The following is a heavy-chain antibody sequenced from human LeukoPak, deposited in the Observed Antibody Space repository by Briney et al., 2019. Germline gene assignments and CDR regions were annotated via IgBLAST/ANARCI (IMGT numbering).Heavy chain of an antibody. J-gene: IGHJ3*02. V-gene: IGHV3-7*01. CDR1: GFTFSSYW. Sequence: PGGSLRLSCAASGFTFSSYWMSWVRQAPGEGLEWVANIKQDGSEKYYVDSVKGRFTISRDNAKNSLYLQMNSLRAEDTAVYYCARDWGVYYDFWSGPHDAFDIWGQGTMVTVSS. CDR3: ARDWGVYYDFWSGPHDAFDI. CDR2: IKQDGSEK. D-gene: IGHD3-3*01.